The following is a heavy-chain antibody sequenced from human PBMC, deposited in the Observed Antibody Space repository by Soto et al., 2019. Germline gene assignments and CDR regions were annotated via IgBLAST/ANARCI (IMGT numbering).Heavy chain of an antibody. CDR3: ARKPIVVVPAAMPERNYYYGMDV. D-gene: IGHD2-2*01. Sequence: ASVKVSCKASGGTFSSYAISWVRQAPGQGLEWMGGIIPIFGTANYAQKFQGRVTITADESTSTAYMELSSLRSEDTAVYYCARKPIVVVPAAMPERNYYYGMDVWGQGTTVTVSS. J-gene: IGHJ6*02. V-gene: IGHV1-69*13. CDR1: GGTFSSYA. CDR2: IIPIFGTA.